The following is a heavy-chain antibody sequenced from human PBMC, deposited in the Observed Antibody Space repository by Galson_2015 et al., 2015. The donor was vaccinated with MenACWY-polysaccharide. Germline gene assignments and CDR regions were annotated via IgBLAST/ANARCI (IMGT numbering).Heavy chain of an antibody. CDR3: AKAHIAARPDRRMVYFYYMDV. J-gene: IGHJ6*03. Sequence: SLRLSCAASGFTFSSYAMSWVRQAPGKGLEWVSAISDGGGSTFYADSVKGRFTISRDNSKITLYLQMNSLRAEDTAVHYCAKAHIAARPDRRMVYFYYMDVWCKGTTVTVSS. CDR2: ISDGGGST. V-gene: IGHV3-23*01. CDR1: GFTFSSYA. D-gene: IGHD6-6*01.